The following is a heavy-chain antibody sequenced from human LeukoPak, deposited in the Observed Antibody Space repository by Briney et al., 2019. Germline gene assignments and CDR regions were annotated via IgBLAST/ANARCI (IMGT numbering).Heavy chain of an antibody. CDR2: INHSGST. CDR1: GGSFSGYY. CDR3: ARVGYQLSHWFDP. J-gene: IGHJ5*02. D-gene: IGHD2-2*01. V-gene: IGHV4-34*01. Sequence: SETLSLTCAVYGGSFSGYYWSWIRQPPGKGLEWIGEINHSGSTNYNPSLKSRVAISVDTSKNQYSLKLSSVTAAETAVYYCARVGYQLSHWFDPWGQGTLVTVSS.